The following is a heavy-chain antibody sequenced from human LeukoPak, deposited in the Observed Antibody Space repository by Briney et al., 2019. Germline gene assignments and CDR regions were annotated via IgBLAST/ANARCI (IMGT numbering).Heavy chain of an antibody. V-gene: IGHV3-23*01. Sequence: GGSLRLSCAVSGLTFSSYAMSWVRQAPGKGLEWVSLISGSGGSTYHADSVMGRSTISRDNSKNTLYLQMNSLRVEDTAVYYCAKDRGIGSSRYSGGFDIWGQGAMVTVSS. CDR1: GLTFSSYA. CDR2: ISGSGGST. CDR3: AKDRGIGSSRYSGGFDI. J-gene: IGHJ3*02. D-gene: IGHD6-13*01.